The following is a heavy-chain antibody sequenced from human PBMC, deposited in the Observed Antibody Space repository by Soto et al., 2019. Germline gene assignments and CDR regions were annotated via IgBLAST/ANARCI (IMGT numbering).Heavy chain of an antibody. V-gene: IGHV4-39*01. CDR1: GGSISSSSNY. CDR3: ARVSSSYYYYGMDV. J-gene: IGHJ6*02. CDR2: IYYSGST. Sequence: KPSETLSLTCTVSGGSISSSSNYWGWIRQPPGKGLEWIGSIYYSGSTYYNPSLKSRVTISVDTSKNQFSLKLSSVTAADTAMYYCARVSSSYYYYGMDVWGQGTTVTVSS. D-gene: IGHD6-13*01.